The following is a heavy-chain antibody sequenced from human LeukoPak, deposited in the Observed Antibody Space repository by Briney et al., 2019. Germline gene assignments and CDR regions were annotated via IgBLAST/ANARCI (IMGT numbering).Heavy chain of an antibody. CDR2: IYHSGST. CDR1: GYSISSGYY. D-gene: IGHD3-10*01. V-gene: IGHV4-38-2*02. Sequence: PSETLSLSCTVSGYSISSGYYWGWIRQPPGKGLEWIGSIYHSGSTYYNPSLKSRVTMSVDTSKNQFSLKLSSVTAADTAVYYCARDQYYYGSGSHNFDYWGQGTLVTVSS. CDR3: ARDQYYYGSGSHNFDY. J-gene: IGHJ4*02.